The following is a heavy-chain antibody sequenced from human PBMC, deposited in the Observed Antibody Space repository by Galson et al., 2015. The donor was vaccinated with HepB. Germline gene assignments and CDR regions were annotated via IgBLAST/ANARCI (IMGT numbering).Heavy chain of an antibody. CDR1: GGSFSGYY. D-gene: IGHD6-19*01. Sequence: LSLTCAVYGGSFSGYYWSWIRQPPGKGLEWIGEINHSGSTNYNPSLKSRVTISVDTSKNQFSLKLSSVTAADTAVYYCARNHNWYSSGWGVYYGMDVWGQGTTVTVSS. CDR3: ARNHNWYSSGWGVYYGMDV. CDR2: INHSGST. V-gene: IGHV4-34*01. J-gene: IGHJ6*02.